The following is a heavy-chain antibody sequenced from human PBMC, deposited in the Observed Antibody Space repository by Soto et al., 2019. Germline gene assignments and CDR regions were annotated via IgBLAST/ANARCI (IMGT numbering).Heavy chain of an antibody. D-gene: IGHD3-22*01. Sequence: PGGSLRLSCAASGFTFSSHWMSWVRQAPGKGLEWVANIKPDGSEKWYVDSVKGRFTISRDNAKNSLYLQMNSLRAEDTAVYYCARGDYYDSSGPFSDAFEIRRQGTMVTVS. V-gene: IGHV3-7*04. CDR1: GFTFSSHW. CDR3: ARGDYYDSSGPFSDAFEI. J-gene: IGHJ3*02. CDR2: IKPDGSEK.